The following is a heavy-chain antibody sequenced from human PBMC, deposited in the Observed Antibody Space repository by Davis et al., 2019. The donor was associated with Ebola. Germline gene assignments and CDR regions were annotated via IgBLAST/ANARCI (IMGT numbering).Heavy chain of an antibody. CDR1: GYTFTSYY. CDR2: INPSGGST. CDR3: ARDLGRDSSGLLRDY. J-gene: IGHJ4*02. V-gene: IGHV1-46*01. D-gene: IGHD3-22*01. Sequence: AASVKVSCKASGYTFTSYYMHWVRQAPGQGLEWMGIINPSGGSTSYAQKFQGRVTMTRDTSTSTVYMELSSLRSDDTAVYYCARDLGRDSSGLLRDYWGQGTLVTVSS.